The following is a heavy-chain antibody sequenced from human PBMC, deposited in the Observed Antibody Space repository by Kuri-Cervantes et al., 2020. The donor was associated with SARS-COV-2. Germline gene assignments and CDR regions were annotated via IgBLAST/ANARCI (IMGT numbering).Heavy chain of an antibody. J-gene: IGHJ4*02. CDR3: ARDDSSGRHFDY. V-gene: IGHV4-38-2*01. Sequence: GSLRLSCAVSGYSISSGYYWGWIRQAPGKGLEWIGSIYHSGTPYYNPSLKSRVTISVDTSKNQFSLKLSSVTPEDTAVYYCARDDSSGRHFDYWGQGTLVTVSS. CDR2: IYHSGTP. CDR1: GYSISSGYY. D-gene: IGHD6-19*01.